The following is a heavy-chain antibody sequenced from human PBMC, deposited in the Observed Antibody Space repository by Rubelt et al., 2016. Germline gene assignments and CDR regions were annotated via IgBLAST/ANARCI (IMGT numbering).Heavy chain of an antibody. J-gene: IGHJ6*02. CDR3: ARLVPAAIAGGYYYGMDV. Sequence: EWIGYIYYSGSTYYNPSLKSRVTISVDTSKNQFSLTLSSVTAADTAVYYCARLVPAAIAGGYYYGMDVWGQGTTVTVSS. CDR2: IYYSGST. V-gene: IGHV4-31*02. D-gene: IGHD2-2*01.